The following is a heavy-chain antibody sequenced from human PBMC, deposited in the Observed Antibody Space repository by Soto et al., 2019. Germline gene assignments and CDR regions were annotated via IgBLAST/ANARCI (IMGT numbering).Heavy chain of an antibody. CDR3: ARSSVDSSSWFGSPRYYYGMDV. Sequence: ASVKVSCKASGYTFSSHGFSWMRQAPGQGLEWMGGIIPIFGTANYAQKFQGRVTITADESTSTAYMELSSLRSEDTAVYYCARSSVDSSSWFGSPRYYYGMDVWG. CDR1: GYTFSSHG. J-gene: IGHJ6*02. V-gene: IGHV1-69*13. CDR2: IIPIFGTA. D-gene: IGHD6-13*01.